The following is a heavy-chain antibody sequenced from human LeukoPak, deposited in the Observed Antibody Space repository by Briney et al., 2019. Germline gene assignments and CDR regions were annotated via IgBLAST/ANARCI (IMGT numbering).Heavy chain of an antibody. CDR1: GFTFSDYY. D-gene: IGHD5-24*01. Sequence: GGTLRLSCAASGFTFSDYYMSWIRQAPGKGLEWVSYISSSGSTIYYADSVKGRFTIFRDNAKNSLYLQMNSLRAEDTAVYYCARDGRDGYRGIDYWGQGTLVTVSS. CDR2: ISSSGSTI. V-gene: IGHV3-11*04. CDR3: ARDGRDGYRGIDY. J-gene: IGHJ4*02.